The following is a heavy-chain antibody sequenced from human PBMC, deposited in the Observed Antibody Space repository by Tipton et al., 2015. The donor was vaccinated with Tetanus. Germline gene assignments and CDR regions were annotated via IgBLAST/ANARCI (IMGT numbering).Heavy chain of an antibody. CDR2: INSDGRTT. D-gene: IGHD2-21*02. CDR1: GFTFSTYW. V-gene: IGHV3-74*01. J-gene: IGHJ3*02. CDR3: EAMVTGRWGESGSPFDI. Sequence: SLRLSCAASGFTFSTYWMHWVRQVPGKGLVWVSRINSDGRTTNYADSVKGRFTISRDNAKNTLYLQMNSLRAEDTAVYYCEAMVTGRWGESGSPFDIWGQGTMVTFSS.